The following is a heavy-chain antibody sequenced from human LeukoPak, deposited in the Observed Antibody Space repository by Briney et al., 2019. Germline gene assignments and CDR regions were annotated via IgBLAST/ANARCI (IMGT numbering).Heavy chain of an antibody. CDR1: GFTFSSYS. D-gene: IGHD2-15*01. Sequence: GGSLRLSCAASGFTFSSYSMNWVRQAPGKGLEWVSSISSSSSYIYYADSVKGRFTISRDNSKNTLYLQMNSLRAEDTAVYYCAICSGGSCYSFDYWGQGTLVTVSS. CDR3: AICSGGSCYSFDY. V-gene: IGHV3-21*01. CDR2: ISSSSSYI. J-gene: IGHJ4*02.